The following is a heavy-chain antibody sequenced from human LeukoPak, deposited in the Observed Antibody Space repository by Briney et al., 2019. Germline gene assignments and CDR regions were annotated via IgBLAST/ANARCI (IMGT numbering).Heavy chain of an antibody. CDR1: GYTLSDLA. J-gene: IGHJ3*02. V-gene: IGHV1-24*01. Sequence: GASVKVSCKVSGYTLSDLAMHWVRQAPGKGLEWMGGLDPEDGEAIYAQPLQGRVTMTEDTSSDTAYMVLSSLRSEDTAVYYCATRNSGDYGAFDIWGQGTMVTVSS. CDR3: ATRNSGDYGAFDI. D-gene: IGHD4-17*01. CDR2: LDPEDGEA.